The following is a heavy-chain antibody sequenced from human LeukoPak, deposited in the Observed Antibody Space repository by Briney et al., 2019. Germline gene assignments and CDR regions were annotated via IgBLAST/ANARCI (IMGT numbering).Heavy chain of an antibody. CDR3: ARELQSPTVTNDAFDI. J-gene: IGHJ3*02. D-gene: IGHD4-17*01. CDR2: IIPILGIA. V-gene: IGHV1-69*04. Sequence: ASVKVSCKASGGTFSSYTISWVRQAPGQGLEWMGRIIPILGIANYAQKFQGRVTITADKSTSTAYMELSSLRSEDTAVYYCARELQSPTVTNDAFDIWGQGTMVTVSS. CDR1: GGTFSSYT.